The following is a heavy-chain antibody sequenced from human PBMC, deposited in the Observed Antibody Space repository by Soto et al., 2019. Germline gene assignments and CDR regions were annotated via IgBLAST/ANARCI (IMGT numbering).Heavy chain of an antibody. CDR2: IFHTGST. V-gene: IGHV4-4*09. J-gene: IGHJ5*02. CDR1: RVSMSDYF. D-gene: IGHD2-8*02. Sequence: QVELQESGPGLVKPSETLSLTCTVSRVSMSDYFWSWIRQPPGKGLEWIGYIFHTGSTNYNPSLRHPLNISLDTSKKQFSRKMTSVTAADTSVYYCATQRLCTGGHCWNWFDPWGQGTLVTVSS. CDR3: ATQRLCTGGHCWNWFDP.